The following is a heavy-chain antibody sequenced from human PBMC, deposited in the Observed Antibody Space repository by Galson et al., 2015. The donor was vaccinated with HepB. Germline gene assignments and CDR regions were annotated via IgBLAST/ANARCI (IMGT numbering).Heavy chain of an antibody. CDR1: GYTFTSYA. Sequence: SVKVSCKASGYTFTSYAMHWVRQAPGQRLEWMGWINAGNGNTKYSQKFQGRVTITRDTSASTAYMELSSLRSEDTAVYYCARESVDCSGGSCYSPFGVFDYWGQGTLVTVSS. CDR2: INAGNGNT. CDR3: ARESVDCSGGSCYSPFGVFDY. J-gene: IGHJ4*02. V-gene: IGHV1-3*01. D-gene: IGHD2-15*01.